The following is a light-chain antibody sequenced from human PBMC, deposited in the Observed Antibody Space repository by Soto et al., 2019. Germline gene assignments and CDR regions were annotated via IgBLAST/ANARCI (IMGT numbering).Light chain of an antibody. CDR1: QSISSS. Sequence: DIQMTQSPSSVSASVGDRVTITCRASQSISSSLAWYQQKPGTVPKLLNYAASSLQSGVPSRFSGSGAGTEFTLSIPSLQPEDFGTYYCQQGDSFPITFGQGTRLEIK. CDR3: QQGDSFPIT. J-gene: IGKJ5*01. V-gene: IGKV1-12*01. CDR2: AAS.